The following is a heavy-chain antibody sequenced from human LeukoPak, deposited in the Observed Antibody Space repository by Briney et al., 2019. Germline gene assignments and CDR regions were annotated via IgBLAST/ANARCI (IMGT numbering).Heavy chain of an antibody. Sequence: GGSLRLSCAASGFTFSSSGMHWVRQAPGKGLEWVAFIRYDGSDKFYADSVKGRFTISRDNSKNTLYLQLDSLRTDDTAVYYCARDNPIEEVPGLGPGTWGQGTLVTVSS. CDR2: IRYDGSDK. CDR1: GFTFSSSG. D-gene: IGHD2-2*01. J-gene: IGHJ5*02. CDR3: ARDNPIEEVPGLGPGT. V-gene: IGHV3-30*02.